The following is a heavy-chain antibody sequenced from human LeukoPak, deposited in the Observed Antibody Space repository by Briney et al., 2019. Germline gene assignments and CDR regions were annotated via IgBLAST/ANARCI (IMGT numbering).Heavy chain of an antibody. D-gene: IGHD5-18*01. J-gene: IGHJ6*03. CDR3: ARVDTAMTSGDYYYYYMDV. V-gene: IGHV1-69*13. Sequence: ASVKVSCKASGGTFSSYAISWVRQAPGQGLEWMGGIIPIFGTANYAQKFQGRVTITADESTSTAYMELSSLRSEDTAVYYCARVDTAMTSGDYYYYYMDVWGKGTTVTVSS. CDR1: GGTFSSYA. CDR2: IIPIFGTA.